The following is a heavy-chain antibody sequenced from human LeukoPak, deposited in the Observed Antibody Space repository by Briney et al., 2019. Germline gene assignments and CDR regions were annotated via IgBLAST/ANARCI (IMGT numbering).Heavy chain of an antibody. CDR3: ARDSSYSSSWYEGSWFDP. V-gene: IGHV4-59*12. CDR2: IYYSGST. Sequence: SETLSLTCTVSGGSISSYYWSWIRQPPGKGLEWIGYIYYSGSTNYNPSLKSRVTISVDTSKNQFSLKLSSVTAADTAVYYCARDSSYSSSWYEGSWFDPWGQGTLVTVSS. D-gene: IGHD6-13*01. J-gene: IGHJ5*02. CDR1: GGSISSYY.